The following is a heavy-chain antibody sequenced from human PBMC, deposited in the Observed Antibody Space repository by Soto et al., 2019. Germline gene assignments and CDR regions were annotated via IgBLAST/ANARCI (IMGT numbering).Heavy chain of an antibody. D-gene: IGHD3-9*01. Sequence: TLSLTCTVSGGSISSGGYYWSWKQQHPGKGLEWIGYIYYSGSTYYNPSLKSRVTISVDTSKNQFSLKLSSVTAADTAVYYCARNTKLRYFDWYTLDYWGQGTLVTVSS. CDR1: GGSISSGGYY. CDR2: IYYSGST. CDR3: ARNTKLRYFDWYTLDY. J-gene: IGHJ4*02. V-gene: IGHV4-31*02.